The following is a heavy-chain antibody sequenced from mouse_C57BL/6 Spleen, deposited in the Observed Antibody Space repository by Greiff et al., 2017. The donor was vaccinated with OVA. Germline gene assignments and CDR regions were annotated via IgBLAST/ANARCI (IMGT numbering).Heavy chain of an antibody. Sequence: LEEPGAELVRPGTSVKVSCKASGYAFTNYLIEWVKQRPGQGLEWIGEINPGSGGTNYNEKFKGKATLTVDKSSSTAYMQLSSLTSEDSAVYFCAGWAPRDYWGQGTSVTVSS. CDR2: INPGSGGT. CDR3: AGWAPRDY. V-gene: IGHV1-54*01. J-gene: IGHJ4*01. CDR1: GYAFTNYL. D-gene: IGHD1-1*02.